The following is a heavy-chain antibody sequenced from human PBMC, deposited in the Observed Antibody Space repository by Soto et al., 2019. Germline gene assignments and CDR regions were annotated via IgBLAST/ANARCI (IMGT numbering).Heavy chain of an antibody. CDR3: VRESYGMGV. V-gene: IGHV4-4*02. CDR1: GTSIIGIGW. J-gene: IGHJ6*02. Sequence: QVQLQESGPGLVKPSETLSLTCSVSGTSIIGIGWWSWVRQPPGKGLEWIGEMDRTGTTNFSPSLKSRVTMSKDESKNQFSLNLSSVTAAAPAVYYCVRESYGMGVWGQGTTVTVSS. CDR2: MDRTGTT.